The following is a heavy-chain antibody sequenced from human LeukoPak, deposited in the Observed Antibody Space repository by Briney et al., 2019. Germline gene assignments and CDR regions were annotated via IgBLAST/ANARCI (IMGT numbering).Heavy chain of an antibody. CDR3: ARGPYQYGSGSYSDY. Sequence: SETLSLTCTVSGGSISSYYWSWIRQPPGKGLEWIGYIYYSGSTNYNPSLKSRVTISVDTSKNQFSLKLSSVTAADTAVYYCARGPYQYGSGSYSDYWGQGTLVTVSS. CDR2: IYYSGST. D-gene: IGHD3-10*01. V-gene: IGHV4-59*01. J-gene: IGHJ4*02. CDR1: GGSISSYY.